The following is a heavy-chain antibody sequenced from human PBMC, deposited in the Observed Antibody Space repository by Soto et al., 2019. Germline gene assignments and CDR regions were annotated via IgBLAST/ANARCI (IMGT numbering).Heavy chain of an antibody. CDR2: IIPIFGTA. D-gene: IGHD3-3*01. J-gene: IGHJ5*02. V-gene: IGHV1-69*05. Sequence: ASVKVSCKASGGTFSSYAISWVRQAPGQGLEWMGGIIPIFGTAKYSQKFQGRVTITRDTSASTAYMELSSLRSEDTAVYYCARDLLGDFWPDCWFDPWGQGTLVTVSS. CDR3: ARDLLGDFWPDCWFDP. CDR1: GGTFSSYA.